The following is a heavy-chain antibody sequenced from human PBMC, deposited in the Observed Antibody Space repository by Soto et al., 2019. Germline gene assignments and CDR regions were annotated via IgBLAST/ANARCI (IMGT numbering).Heavy chain of an antibody. CDR1: CGSITTSSCY. CDR3: ATQEVGGTYVYTFDP. J-gene: IGHJ5*02. V-gene: IGHV4-39*05. Sequence: FVTPSLPSTVSCGSITTSSCYWGLVPQPPGKGLEWIGSIYYSGSTYYNPSLKSRVTISVDTSKNQFSLKLSSVTAADTAVYYCATQEVGGTYVYTFDPWGQGTLVTVSS. D-gene: IGHD1-26*01. CDR2: IYYSGST.